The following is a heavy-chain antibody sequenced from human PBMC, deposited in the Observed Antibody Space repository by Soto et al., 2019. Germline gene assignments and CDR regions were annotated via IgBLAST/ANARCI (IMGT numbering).Heavy chain of an antibody. CDR3: ARERAPYYDILTGTGFDP. CDR2: ISAYNGNT. D-gene: IGHD3-9*01. V-gene: IGHV1-18*01. CDR1: GYTFTSYG. J-gene: IGHJ5*02. Sequence: ASVKVSYKASGYTFTSYGISWVRQAPGQGLEWMGWISAYNGNTNYAQKLQGRVTMTTDTSTSTAYMELRSLRSDDTAVYYCARERAPYYDILTGTGFDPWGQGTLVTVSS.